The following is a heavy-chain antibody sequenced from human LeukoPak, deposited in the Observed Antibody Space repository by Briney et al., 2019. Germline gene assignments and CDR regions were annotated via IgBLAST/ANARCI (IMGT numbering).Heavy chain of an antibody. CDR3: ARVSYNSGWYGARPRYHMDV. CDR2: IYYTGST. J-gene: IGHJ6*03. Sequence: SETLSLTCTLSGGSMSSYYWSWIRPPPGKGLEWIGYIYYTGSTKYNSSLNGRVTISLDTSKNQFSLKLSSVSAADTAVYYCARVSYNSGWYGARPRYHMDVWGKGTTVTVSS. V-gene: IGHV4-59*01. CDR1: GGSMSSYY. D-gene: IGHD6-19*01.